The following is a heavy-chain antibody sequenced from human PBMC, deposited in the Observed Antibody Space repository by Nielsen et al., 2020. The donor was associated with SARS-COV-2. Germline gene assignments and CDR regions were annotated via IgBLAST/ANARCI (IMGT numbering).Heavy chain of an antibody. CDR1: GGTFSSYA. CDR3: ARAPIAAAGNFN. Sequence: SVKVSCKASGGTFSSYAISWVRQAPGQGLEWMGGIIPIFGTANYAQKFQGRVTITRDTSASTAYMELSSLRSEDTAVYYCARAPIAAAGNFNWGQGTLVTVSS. V-gene: IGHV1-69*05. CDR2: IIPIFGTA. J-gene: IGHJ4*02. D-gene: IGHD6-13*01.